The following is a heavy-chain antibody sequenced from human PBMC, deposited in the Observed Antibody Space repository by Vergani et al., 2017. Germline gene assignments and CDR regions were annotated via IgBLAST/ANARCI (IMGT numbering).Heavy chain of an antibody. CDR1: GDSVSSNSAA. CDR2: TYSRSQWYN. J-gene: IGHJ4*02. Sequence: QVQLQQSGPGLVKPSQTLSLTCAISGDSVSSNSAAWNWIRQSPSRGLEWLGRTYSRSQWYNDYAVSVKSRITINPDTSKHQFSLQLNSVTPEDTAVYYCARIVAEWFGELLWGYDFDYWGQGTLVTVSS. V-gene: IGHV6-1*01. CDR3: ARIVAEWFGELLWGYDFDY. D-gene: IGHD3-10*01.